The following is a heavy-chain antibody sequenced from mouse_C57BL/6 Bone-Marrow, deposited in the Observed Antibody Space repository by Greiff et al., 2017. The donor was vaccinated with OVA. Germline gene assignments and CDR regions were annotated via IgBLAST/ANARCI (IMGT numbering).Heavy chain of an antibody. J-gene: IGHJ1*03. CDR2: IDPNSGGT. CDR3: ARGVLFITWYCDV. D-gene: IGHD1-1*01. Sequence: QVQLKQPGAELVKPGASVKLSCKASGYTFTSYWMHWVKQRPGRGLEWIGWIDPNSGGTKYNEKFKSKATLTVDKPSSTAYMQLSSLTSEDSAVYYCARGVLFITWYCDVWGTGTTVTVSS. CDR1: GYTFTSYW. V-gene: IGHV1-72*01.